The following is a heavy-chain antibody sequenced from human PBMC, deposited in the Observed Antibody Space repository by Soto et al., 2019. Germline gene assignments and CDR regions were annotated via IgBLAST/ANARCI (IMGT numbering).Heavy chain of an antibody. CDR2: IYYSGST. CDR3: ARDRGGYERIDY. V-gene: IGHV4-30-4*01. Sequence: QVQLQESGPGLVKPSQTLSLTCTVSGGSISSDDSYWSWIRQPPGKGLEWIGYIYYSGSTYYNPYLKSRVTISVDTSKNHFSLKLNSVTAADTAVYYCARDRGGYERIDYWGQGTLVTVSS. D-gene: IGHD5-12*01. J-gene: IGHJ4*02. CDR1: GGSISSDDSY.